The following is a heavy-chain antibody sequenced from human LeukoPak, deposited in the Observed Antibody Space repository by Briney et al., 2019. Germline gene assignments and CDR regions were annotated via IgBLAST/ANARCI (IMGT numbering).Heavy chain of an antibody. V-gene: IGHV4-39*01. J-gene: IGHJ4*02. Sequence: SQTLSPTCTVSGGSISSISYYWGWLRQPPGQGLEWVGSIYYSGSTYYNPSLKSRVTISVDTSKNQFSLKLRSVTAADTAVYYCARHGRITPSYYHYWGQGTLVTVSS. CDR2: IYYSGST. D-gene: IGHD3-10*01. CDR1: GGSISSISYY. CDR3: ARHGRITPSYYHY.